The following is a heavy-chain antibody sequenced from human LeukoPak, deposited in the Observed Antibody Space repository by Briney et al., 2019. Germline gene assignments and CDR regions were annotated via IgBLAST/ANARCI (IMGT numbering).Heavy chain of an antibody. CDR2: IRYDGSNK. CDR1: GFTFSSYG. CDR3: AKALLGAADY. J-gene: IGHJ4*02. Sequence: PGGSLRLSCAASGFTFSSYGMHWVRQAPGKGLEWVAFIRYDGSNKHYADSVKGRFTISRGNSKNTLYLQMNSLRAEDTAVYYCAKALLGAADYWGQGTLVTVSS. D-gene: IGHD1-26*01. V-gene: IGHV3-30*02.